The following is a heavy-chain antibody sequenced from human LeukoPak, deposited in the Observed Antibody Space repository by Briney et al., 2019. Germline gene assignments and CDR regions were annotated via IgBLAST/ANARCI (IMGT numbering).Heavy chain of an antibody. J-gene: IGHJ4*02. V-gene: IGHV3-48*02. CDR3: ARVTTNGDCSSTSCYSDYFDY. CDR1: GFTFSSYS. CDR2: ISSSSSTI. D-gene: IGHD2-2*01. Sequence: GGSLRLSCAASGFTFSSYSMNWVRQAPGKGLEWVSYISSSSSTIYYADSVKGRFTISRDNAKNSLYLQMNSLRDEDTAVYYCARVTTNGDCSSTSCYSDYFDYWGQGTLVTVSS.